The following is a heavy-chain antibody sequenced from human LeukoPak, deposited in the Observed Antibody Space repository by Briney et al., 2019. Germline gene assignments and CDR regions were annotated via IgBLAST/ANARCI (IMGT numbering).Heavy chain of an antibody. Sequence: GRSLRLSCAASGFTFSSYAMSWVRQAPGKGLEWVSAISGSGGSTYYADSVKGRFTISRDNSKNTLYLQMNSLRAEDRAVYYCAKGPLGWNYFDYWGQGTLVTVSS. CDR2: ISGSGGST. V-gene: IGHV3-23*01. J-gene: IGHJ4*02. CDR3: AKGPLGWNYFDY. D-gene: IGHD6-19*01. CDR1: GFTFSSYA.